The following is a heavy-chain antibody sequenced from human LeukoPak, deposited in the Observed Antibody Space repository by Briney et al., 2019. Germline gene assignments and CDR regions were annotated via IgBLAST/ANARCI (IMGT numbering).Heavy chain of an antibody. Sequence: SETLSLTCSVSGGSISSNYWSWFRQPPGKGLEWIGYIYYSGSTTYNPSLKSRVTISVDTSNTQFSVKATSVTAADTAVYYCAKYRSTSGYVDSWGQGTLVTVSS. J-gene: IGHJ4*02. CDR1: GGSISSNY. CDR3: AKYRSTSGYVDS. D-gene: IGHD3-22*01. V-gene: IGHV4-59*08. CDR2: IYYSGST.